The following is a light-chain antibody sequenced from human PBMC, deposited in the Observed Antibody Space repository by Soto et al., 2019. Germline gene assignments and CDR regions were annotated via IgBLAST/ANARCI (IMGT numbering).Light chain of an antibody. CDR2: DAS. Sequence: EIVLTQSPATLSLSPGERATLSCRASQNVNSYLAWYQQKPGQAPSLLIYDASNRATGIPARFSGSGSGTDFTLTISSLEPEDFAVYYCHQRSSWPLTFGGGTKVEIK. CDR1: QNVNSY. V-gene: IGKV3-11*01. CDR3: HQRSSWPLT. J-gene: IGKJ4*01.